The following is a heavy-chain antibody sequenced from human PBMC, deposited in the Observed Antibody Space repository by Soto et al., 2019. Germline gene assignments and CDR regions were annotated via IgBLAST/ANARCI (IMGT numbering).Heavy chain of an antibody. CDR2: IDPDGSDT. D-gene: IGHD1-26*01. CDR3: ATMAGTYPY. Sequence: GGSLRLSCSASGFAFSRFPMHWVRQAPGKGLVWVSRIDPDGSDTTYADSVKGRFTISRDNAKNIVYLQMSSLRAEDTALYYCATMAGTYPYWGQGTLVTVSS. V-gene: IGHV3-74*01. J-gene: IGHJ4*02. CDR1: GFAFSRFP.